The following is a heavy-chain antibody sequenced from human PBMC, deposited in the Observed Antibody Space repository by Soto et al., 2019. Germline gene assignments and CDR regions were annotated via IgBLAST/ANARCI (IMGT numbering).Heavy chain of an antibody. J-gene: IGHJ6*02. D-gene: IGHD6-25*01. CDR3: AREGSSGFGMDV. V-gene: IGHV4-4*07. Sequence: QVQLQQSGPGLVKPSETLSLTCTVSGGSIRSYYWSWIRQPAGKALEWIGRIYTSGTTNYNPSLKSRDTILLETSKNQFSLDLSSVTDADTAVYYCAREGSSGFGMDVWGQGTTVTVSS. CDR1: GGSIRSYY. CDR2: IYTSGTT.